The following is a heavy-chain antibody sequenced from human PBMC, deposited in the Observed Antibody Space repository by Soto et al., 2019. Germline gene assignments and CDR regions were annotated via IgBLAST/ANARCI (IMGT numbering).Heavy chain of an antibody. CDR1: GGTFSSYA. D-gene: IGHD5-12*01. Sequence: QVQLVPSGAELKKPGSSVKVSCKASGGTFSSYAISWVRQAPGQGLEWMGGTIPIFGTPDYAQKFQGRVTITADESTSTASMELSSLRSEDTAVYYFASNVAPNYYYYGMDVWGQGTTVTVSS. J-gene: IGHJ6*02. CDR2: TIPIFGTP. V-gene: IGHV1-69*12. CDR3: ASNVAPNYYYYGMDV.